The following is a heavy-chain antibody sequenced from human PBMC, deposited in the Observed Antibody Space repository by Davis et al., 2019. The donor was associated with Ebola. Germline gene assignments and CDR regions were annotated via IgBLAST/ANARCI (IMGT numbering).Heavy chain of an antibody. D-gene: IGHD6-6*01. J-gene: IGHJ4*02. CDR2: IYIAGST. CDR1: GSTVSSNY. Sequence: SQNISCAASGSTVSSNYMSWVRQAPGKGLEWVSIIYIAGSTSYADSATGRFTISRDNSKNTVYLQMNSLRAEDTAVSYCAGALSARKGLDHWGQGTLVTVSS. CDR3: AGALSARKGLDH. V-gene: IGHV3-53*01.